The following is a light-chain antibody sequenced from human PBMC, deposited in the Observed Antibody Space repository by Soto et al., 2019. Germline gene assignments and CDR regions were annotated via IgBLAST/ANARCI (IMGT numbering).Light chain of an antibody. J-gene: IGLJ3*02. CDR2: LEGSGSY. CDR3: ETWDSNTHTV. V-gene: IGLV4-60*02. CDR1: SGHSSYI. Sequence: QLVLTQSSSASASLGSSVKLTCTLSSGHSSYIIAWHQQQPGKAPRYLMKLEGSGSYNKGSGVPDRFSGSSSGADRYLTISTLQFEAEADYYCETWDSNTHTVFGGGTKLTVL.